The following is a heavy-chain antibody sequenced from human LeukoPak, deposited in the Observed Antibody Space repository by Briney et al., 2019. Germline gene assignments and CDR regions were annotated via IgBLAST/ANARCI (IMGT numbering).Heavy chain of an antibody. CDR1: GGSISSYY. CDR2: IYYSGST. J-gene: IGHJ4*02. D-gene: IGHD2-15*01. V-gene: IGHV4-59*01. Sequence: SETLSLTCTVSGGSISSYYWSWIRQPPGKGLEWIGYIYYSGSTNYNPSLKSRVTISVDTSKNQFSLKLSSVTAADTAVYYCARELGYCSGGSCYSTFDYWGQGTLVTVSS. CDR3: ARELGYCSGGSCYSTFDY.